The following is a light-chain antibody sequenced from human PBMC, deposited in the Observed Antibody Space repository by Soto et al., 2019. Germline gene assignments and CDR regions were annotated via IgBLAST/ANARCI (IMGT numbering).Light chain of an antibody. Sequence: EIVMTQSPATLSVSPGERATLSCRASQSVSSDLAWYQQKPGQAPRLLIYDASTRATGIPVRFSGSGSGTEFTLTIRSLQSEDFALYYWQQYNKWPPLPFGGGTKVEI. CDR3: QQYNKWPPLP. J-gene: IGKJ4*01. CDR2: DAS. CDR1: QSVSSD. V-gene: IGKV3-15*01.